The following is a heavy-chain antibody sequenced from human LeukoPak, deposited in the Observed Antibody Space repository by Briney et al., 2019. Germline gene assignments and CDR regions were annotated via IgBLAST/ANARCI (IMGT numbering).Heavy chain of an antibody. V-gene: IGHV4-59*01. Sequence: KPSETLSLTCTVSGGSISSYYWSWIRQPPGKGLEWIGYIYYSGSTNYNPSLKSRVTTSVDTSKNQFSLKLSSVTAADTAVYYCAREITIFGVVIDNWFDPWGQGTLVTVSS. D-gene: IGHD3-3*01. CDR1: GGSISSYY. J-gene: IGHJ5*02. CDR2: IYYSGST. CDR3: AREITIFGVVIDNWFDP.